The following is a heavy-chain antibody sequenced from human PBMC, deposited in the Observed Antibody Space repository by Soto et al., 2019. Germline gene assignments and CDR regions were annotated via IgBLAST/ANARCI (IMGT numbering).Heavy chain of an antibody. V-gene: IGHV4-39*07. CDR1: GGSISSSSYY. CDR3: ARQTRVLMVAGALGWCAP. CDR2: IYYSGST. D-gene: IGHD2-8*01. J-gene: IGHJ5*02. Sequence: SETLSLTCTVSGGSISSSSYYWGWIRQPPGKGLEWIGSIYYSGSTYYNPSLKSRVTISVDTSKNQFSLKLSSVTAADTAVYYCARQTRVLMVAGALGWCAPWGQGTMGTVSA.